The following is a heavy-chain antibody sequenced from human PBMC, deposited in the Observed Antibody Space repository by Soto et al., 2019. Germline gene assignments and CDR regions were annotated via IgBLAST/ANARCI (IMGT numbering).Heavy chain of an antibody. J-gene: IGHJ4*02. Sequence: ASVKVSCKASGYTFTSYAMHWVRQAPGQRLEWMGWINAGNGNTKYSQNFQGRVTITSDTSASTVYMELSRLRSEDTTVYYCARDWESSIDSWGQGTLVTVSS. CDR2: INAGNGNT. CDR1: GYTFTSYA. V-gene: IGHV1-3*01. CDR3: ARDWESSIDS. D-gene: IGHD3-16*01.